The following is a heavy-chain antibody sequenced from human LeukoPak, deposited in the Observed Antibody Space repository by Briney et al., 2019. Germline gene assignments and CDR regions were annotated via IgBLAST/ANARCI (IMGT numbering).Heavy chain of an antibody. CDR3: ARGGGSGSYYWY. V-gene: IGHV4-34*01. CDR2: INHSGST. J-gene: IGHJ4*02. D-gene: IGHD1-26*01. Sequence: SETLSPTCAVYGGSFSGYYWSWIRQPPGKGLEWIGEINHSGSTNYNPSLKSRVTISVDTSKNQFSLKLSSVTAADTAVYYCARGGGSGSYYWYWGQGTLVTVSS. CDR1: GGSFSGYY.